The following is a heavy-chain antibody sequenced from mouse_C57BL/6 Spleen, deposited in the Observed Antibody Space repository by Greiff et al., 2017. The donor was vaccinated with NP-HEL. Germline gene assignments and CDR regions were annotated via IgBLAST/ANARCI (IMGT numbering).Heavy chain of an antibody. Sequence: QVQLQQPGTELVKPGASVKLSCKASGYTFTSYWMHWVKQRPGQGLEWIGNINPSNGGTNYNEKFKSKATLTVDKSSSTAYMQLSSLTSEDSAVYYCAREGGYYYGSSYEGWYFDVWGTGTTVTVSS. CDR1: GYTFTSYW. J-gene: IGHJ1*03. V-gene: IGHV1-53*01. CDR3: AREGGYYYGSSYEGWYFDV. D-gene: IGHD1-1*01. CDR2: INPSNGGT.